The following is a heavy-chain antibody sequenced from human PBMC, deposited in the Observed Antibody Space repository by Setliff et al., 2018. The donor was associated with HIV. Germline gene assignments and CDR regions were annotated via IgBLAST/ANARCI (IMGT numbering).Heavy chain of an antibody. D-gene: IGHD6-13*01. CDR3: ARDAARRAAADTPVWFDP. V-gene: IGHV1-3*01. Sequence: ASVKVSCKASGYTLTRSPIHWVRQAPGQSLEWMGWMNPNSGNTNYAQKVQGRVTMTRDTFTSTAYMELRSLRSDDTAVYYCARDAARRAAADTPVWFDPWGQGTLVTVSS. CDR1: GYTLTRSP. J-gene: IGHJ5*02. CDR2: MNPNSGNT.